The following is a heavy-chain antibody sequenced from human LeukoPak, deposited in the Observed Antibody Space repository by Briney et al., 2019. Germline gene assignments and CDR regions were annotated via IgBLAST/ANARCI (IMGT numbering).Heavy chain of an antibody. J-gene: IGHJ4*02. CDR2: INSDGSST. CDR1: GFSFSSYW. V-gene: IGHV3-74*01. Sequence: GGSLKLSWAASGFSFSSYWRHWVGKAPGKGLGGFSRINSDGSSTVYADSVKGRFTISRDNAKNTLYLQMNSLRAEDTAVYYCASLCGSSNYFDYWGQGTLVAVSS. D-gene: IGHD6-6*01. CDR3: ASLCGSSNYFDY.